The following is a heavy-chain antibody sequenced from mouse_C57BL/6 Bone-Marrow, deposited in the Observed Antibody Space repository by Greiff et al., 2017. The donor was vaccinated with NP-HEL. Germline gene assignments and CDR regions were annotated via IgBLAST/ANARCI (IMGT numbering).Heavy chain of an antibody. J-gene: IGHJ1*03. D-gene: IGHD2-5*01. CDR1: GYTFTSYW. CDR3: ARGGEFYYSNYDWYFDV. Sequence: QVQLQQPGAELVKPGASVKMSCKASGYTFTSYWITWVKQRPGQGLEWIGDIYPGSGSTNYNEQFKSKATLTVDTSSSTAYMQLSSLTSEDSAVYYGARGGEFYYSNYDWYFDVWGTGTTVTVSS. CDR2: IYPGSGST. V-gene: IGHV1-55*01.